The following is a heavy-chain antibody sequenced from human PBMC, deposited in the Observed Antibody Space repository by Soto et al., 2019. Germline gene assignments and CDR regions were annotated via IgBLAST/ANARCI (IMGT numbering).Heavy chain of an antibody. CDR2: ISGRGTNT. Sequence: PGGSLRLSCAASGSISTTTPLSWVRQAPGKGLEWVSTISGRGTNTYYADSVKGRFIISRDNLKNTVNLQMNGLGVEDTAIYYCATSFRYFDNWGQGTRVTVPS. V-gene: IGHV3-23*01. CDR1: GSISTTTP. CDR3: ATSFRYFDN. J-gene: IGHJ4*02.